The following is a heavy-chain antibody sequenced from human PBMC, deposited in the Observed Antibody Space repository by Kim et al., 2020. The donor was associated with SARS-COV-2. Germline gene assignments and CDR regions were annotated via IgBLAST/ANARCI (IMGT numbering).Heavy chain of an antibody. J-gene: IGHJ4*02. D-gene: IGHD2-21*02. Sequence: GESLKISCKWSGYSFTNYWIAWVRQMPGKGLEWMGRIDPTDSFTNYSPSFQGHVTISADRSINTAYLHWGSLRASDTAIYYCARSGNCGGDCYPRGWGQGTLVTVS. CDR1: GYSFTNYW. CDR3: ARSGNCGGDCYPRG. CDR2: IDPTDSFT. V-gene: IGHV5-10-1*01.